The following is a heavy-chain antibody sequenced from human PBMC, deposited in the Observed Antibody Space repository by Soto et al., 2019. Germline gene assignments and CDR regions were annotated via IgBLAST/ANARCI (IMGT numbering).Heavy chain of an antibody. J-gene: IGHJ6*02. CDR2: ISSSSSTI. V-gene: IGHV3-48*01. Sequence: GGSLRLSCAASGFTFSSYSMNWVRQAPGKGLEWVSYISSSSSTIYYTDSVKGRFTISRDNAKNSLYLQMNSLRAEDTAVYYCARADSGYAHGYYYYGMDVWGQGTTVTVSS. CDR3: ARADSGYAHGYYYYGMDV. CDR1: GFTFSSYS. D-gene: IGHD5-12*01.